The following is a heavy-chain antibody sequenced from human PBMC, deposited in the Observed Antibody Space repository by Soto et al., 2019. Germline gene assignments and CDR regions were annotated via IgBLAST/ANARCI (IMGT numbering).Heavy chain of an antibody. V-gene: IGHV3-53*05. Sequence: PGGSHRLSSTASGLNVGSNYMSWVRQAPGKGLEWLSVIYTDDSTYYADSVKGRFTISRDNAKNSLYLQMNSLRAEDTAVYYCAKQESDWNDHFDYWGQGTLVTVSS. CDR2: IYTDDST. D-gene: IGHD1-1*01. CDR1: GLNVGSNY. J-gene: IGHJ4*02. CDR3: AKQESDWNDHFDY.